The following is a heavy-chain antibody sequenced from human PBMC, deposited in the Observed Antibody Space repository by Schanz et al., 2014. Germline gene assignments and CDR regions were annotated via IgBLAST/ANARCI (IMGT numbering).Heavy chain of an antibody. D-gene: IGHD2-21*02. V-gene: IGHV3-23*04. Sequence: EVQLVQSGGGLVQPGGSLRLSCAASGFTFSSHWMHWVRQAPGKGLEWVAAVSSRSDEIKYADSVRGRFTISRDNSRSTMYLQMNSLRAEDTAVYFCAKDLGVDCGDGCFNWYCDLWGRGTLGTGSS. J-gene: IGHJ2*01. CDR1: GFTFSSHW. CDR2: VSSRSDEI. CDR3: AKDLGVDCGDGCFNWYCDL.